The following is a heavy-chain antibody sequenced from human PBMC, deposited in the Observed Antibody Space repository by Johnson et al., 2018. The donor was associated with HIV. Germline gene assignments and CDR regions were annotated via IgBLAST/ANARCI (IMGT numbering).Heavy chain of an antibody. D-gene: IGHD3-22*01. Sequence: VKLVESGGGLVQPGGSLRLSCGVSGFIVSSNHMNWVRQAPGKGLEWVSIIYRGGSTYYTDSVKGRFSISRDNSKNTLNLQMHGLRAEDTAVYYCARANNNMYYYDSSVYGAFDSWGQGTMVTVSS. CDR3: ARANNNMYYYDSSVYGAFDS. CDR2: IYRGGST. J-gene: IGHJ3*02. CDR1: GFIVSSNH. V-gene: IGHV3-66*01.